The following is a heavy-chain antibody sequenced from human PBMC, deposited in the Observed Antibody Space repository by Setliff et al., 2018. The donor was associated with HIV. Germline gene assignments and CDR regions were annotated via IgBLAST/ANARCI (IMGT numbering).Heavy chain of an antibody. CDR3: ARGVRGYGEIRYFFYYYYMDV. D-gene: IGHD3-9*01. CDR2: IYYSGSA. CDR1: GGSISSYY. J-gene: IGHJ6*03. V-gene: IGHV4-59*08. Sequence: SETLSLTCTVSGGSISSYYWSWIRQPPGKGLEWIGYIYYSGSANYNPSLKSRVTISVDTSKNQFSLKLSSVTAADTAVYYCARGVRGYGEIRYFFYYYYMDVWGKGTTVTVSS.